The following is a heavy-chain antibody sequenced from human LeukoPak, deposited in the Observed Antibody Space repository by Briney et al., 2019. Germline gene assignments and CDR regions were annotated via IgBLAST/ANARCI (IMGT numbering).Heavy chain of an antibody. CDR2: ISSSSSTI. V-gene: IGHV3-48*01. Sequence: GGSLRLSCAASGFTFSSYSMNWVRQAPGKGLEWVSYISSSSSTIYYADSVKGRFTISRDNAKNSLYLQMNSLRAEDTAVYYYARGMVVAATRNDYWGQGTLVTASS. D-gene: IGHD2-15*01. CDR3: ARGMVVAATRNDY. CDR1: GFTFSSYS. J-gene: IGHJ4*02.